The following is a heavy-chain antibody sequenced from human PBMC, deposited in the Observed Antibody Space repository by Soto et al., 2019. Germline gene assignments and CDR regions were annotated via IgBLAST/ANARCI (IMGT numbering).Heavy chain of an antibody. V-gene: IGHV4-59*01. CDR1: GGSINSYY. D-gene: IGHD1-26*01. CDR3: AREIRLVGVTGWFDP. Sequence: QVQLQESGPGLVKVSENLSLTCTVSGGSINSYYWSWIRQPPGKGLEWVADIDYSGRTNYNPSLKIRLTISVDTSKNRLSLKVRSVTAADTAVYYCAREIRLVGVTGWFDPWGQGTLVTVSS. J-gene: IGHJ5*02. CDR2: IDYSGRT.